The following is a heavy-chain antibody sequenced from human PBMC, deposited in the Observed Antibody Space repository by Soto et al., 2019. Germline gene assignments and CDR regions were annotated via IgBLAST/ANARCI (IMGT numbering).Heavy chain of an antibody. CDR3: ARFGEGIAAARTTLYYSGMDV. D-gene: IGHD6-13*01. CDR1: GGSFSGYY. J-gene: IGHJ6*02. V-gene: IGHV4-34*01. Sequence: QVQLQQWGAGLLKPSETLSLTCAVYGGSFSGYYWSWIRQPPGKGLAWIGEINHSGSTNYNTSLKSRVTMSVDTSKNQFSLKLSSVTAADTAVYYCARFGEGIAAARTTLYYSGMDVWGQGTTISVSS. CDR2: INHSGST.